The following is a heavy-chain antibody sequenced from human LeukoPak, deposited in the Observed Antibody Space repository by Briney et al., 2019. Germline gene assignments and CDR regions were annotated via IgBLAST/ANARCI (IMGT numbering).Heavy chain of an antibody. Sequence: GGSLRLSCAASGFTVSSNYMSWVRQAPGKGLEWVSVIYSGGSTYYADSVEGRFTISRDNSKNTLYLQMNSLRAEDTAVYYCEGHYYDSSGYYYWGQGTLVTVSS. CDR3: EGHYYDSSGYYY. J-gene: IGHJ4*02. CDR2: IYSGGST. CDR1: GFTVSSNY. V-gene: IGHV3-53*01. D-gene: IGHD3-22*01.